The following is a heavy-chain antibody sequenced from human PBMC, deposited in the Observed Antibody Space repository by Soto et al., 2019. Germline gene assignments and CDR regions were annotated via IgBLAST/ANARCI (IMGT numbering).Heavy chain of an antibody. Sequence: PSETLSLTCAVYGGSFSGYYWTWIRQPPGKGLEWIGEINHSGTINFNPSLKSRLTISLDTSEKHFSLKLSSVTDADTAAYYCARADRTLVTSYSLDVWGQGTTVTVSS. CDR1: GGSFSGYY. D-gene: IGHD2-21*02. J-gene: IGHJ6*02. CDR3: ARADRTLVTSYSLDV. CDR2: INHSGTI. V-gene: IGHV4-34*01.